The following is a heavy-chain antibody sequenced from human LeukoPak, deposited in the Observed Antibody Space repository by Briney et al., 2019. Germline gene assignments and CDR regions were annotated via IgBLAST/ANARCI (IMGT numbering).Heavy chain of an antibody. J-gene: IGHJ4*02. D-gene: IGHD4-17*01. CDR1: AFTFSRYG. CDR2: LSGSGLST. V-gene: IGHV3-23*01. CDR3: AKPWREDGDYWSFNC. Sequence: PGGSLRLSCAASAFTFSRYGMGWVRQAPGKGLERVSALSGSGLSTYYADSVKGRFTISRDNSKNTLYLQMNSLRAEDTAVYYCAKPWREDGDYWSFNCWGQGTLVTVSS.